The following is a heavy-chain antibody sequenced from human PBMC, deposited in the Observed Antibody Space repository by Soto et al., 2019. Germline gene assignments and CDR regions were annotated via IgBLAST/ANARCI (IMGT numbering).Heavy chain of an antibody. CDR1: GFSFSTYW. CDR3: ARGGHWAADY. Sequence: RGSLRLSCTASGFSFSTYWLSWLRQAPGKGLEWVARINEDGAAKYYVDPVKGRFTVSRDNTKNSLYLQMNSLTADDTAVYYWARGGHWAADYWGQGTRVTVSS. V-gene: IGHV3-7*03. CDR2: INEDGAAK. D-gene: IGHD7-27*01. J-gene: IGHJ4*02.